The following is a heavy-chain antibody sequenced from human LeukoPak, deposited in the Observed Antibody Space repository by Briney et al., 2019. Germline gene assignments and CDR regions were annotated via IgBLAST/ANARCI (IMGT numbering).Heavy chain of an antibody. Sequence: SVKVSCKASGDTFRSYGINWVRQAPGQGLEWMGRIIPIFGTTNYAQKFQGRVTITTDESTSTAYMELSSLRSEDTAIYYCARDSLKTATPLDYWGQGTLVTVSS. CDR2: IIPIFGTT. D-gene: IGHD1-26*01. V-gene: IGHV1-69*05. J-gene: IGHJ4*02. CDR3: ARDSLKTATPLDY. CDR1: GDTFRSYG.